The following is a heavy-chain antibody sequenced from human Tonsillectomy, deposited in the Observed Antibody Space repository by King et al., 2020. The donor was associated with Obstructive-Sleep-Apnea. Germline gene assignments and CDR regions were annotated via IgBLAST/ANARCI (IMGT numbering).Heavy chain of an antibody. V-gene: IGHV3-7*01. Sequence: VQLVESGGGLVQPGGSLRLSCAGSGFTFRRYWMSWVRQAPGKGLEWVANIKEDGSEKYYVDSVKGRFTISRDNAKNLLYLQMNSLRAEDTAVYYCAGVLWDGVGDYWGQGTLVTVSS. CDR2: IKEDGSEK. J-gene: IGHJ4*02. CDR1: GFTFRRYW. CDR3: AGVLWDGVGDY. D-gene: IGHD2-8*01.